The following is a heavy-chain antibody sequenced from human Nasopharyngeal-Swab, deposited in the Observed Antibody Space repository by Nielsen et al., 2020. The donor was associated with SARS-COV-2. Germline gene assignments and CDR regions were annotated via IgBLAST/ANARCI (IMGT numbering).Heavy chain of an antibody. CDR2: FDPEDGET. J-gene: IGHJ6*02. CDR1: GYTLTELS. CDR3: RVVPAAMWYHYYGMDV. V-gene: IGHV1-24*01. D-gene: IGHD2-2*01. Sequence: ASVKVSCKVSGYTLTELSMHWVRQAPGKGLEWMGGFDPEDGETIYAQKFQGRVTMTEDTSTDTAYMELSSLRSEDTAVYYCRVVPAAMWYHYYGMDVWGQGTTVTVSS.